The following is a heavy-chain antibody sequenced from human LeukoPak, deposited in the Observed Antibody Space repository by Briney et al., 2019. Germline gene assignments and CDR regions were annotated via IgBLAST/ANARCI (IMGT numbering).Heavy chain of an antibody. CDR3: ARARQYSYESFDY. V-gene: IGHV3-11*05. CDR1: GFTFSDYY. J-gene: IGHJ4*02. CDR2: ISSGSSYT. D-gene: IGHD5-18*01. Sequence: GGSLRLSCAASGFTFSDYYMSWIRQAPGKGLEWVSYISSGSSYTNYADSVKGRLTISRDNAKNSLYLQINSMRVEDTAVYYCARARQYSYESFDYWGQGTLVTVSS.